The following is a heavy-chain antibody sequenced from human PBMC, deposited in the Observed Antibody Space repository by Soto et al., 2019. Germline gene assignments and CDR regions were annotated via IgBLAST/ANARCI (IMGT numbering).Heavy chain of an antibody. CDR1: GGSISSYY. CDR3: ARVQYYYDSSGYYYTWFDP. V-gene: IGHV4-59*01. Sequence: SETPSLTCTVCGGSISSYYWGWIRQQPGKGLEWIGYIYYSGSTNYNPSLKSRVTISVDTSKNQFSLKLSSVTAADTAVYYCARVQYYYDSSGYYYTWFDPWGQGTLLTVSS. D-gene: IGHD3-22*01. CDR2: IYYSGST. J-gene: IGHJ5*02.